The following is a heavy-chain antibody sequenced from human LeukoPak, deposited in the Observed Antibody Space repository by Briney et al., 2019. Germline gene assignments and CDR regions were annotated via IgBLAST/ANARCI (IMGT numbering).Heavy chain of an antibody. CDR1: GGSISSYY. D-gene: IGHD7-27*01. Sequence: SETLSLTCTVSGGSISSYYWSWIRQPPGKGLEWIGYIYYSGSTNYNPSLKSRVTIPVDTSKNQFSLKLSSVTAADTAVYYCARDHIEDRLGTPYWYFDLWGRGTLVTVSS. V-gene: IGHV4-59*08. J-gene: IGHJ2*01. CDR3: ARDHIEDRLGTPYWYFDL. CDR2: IYYSGST.